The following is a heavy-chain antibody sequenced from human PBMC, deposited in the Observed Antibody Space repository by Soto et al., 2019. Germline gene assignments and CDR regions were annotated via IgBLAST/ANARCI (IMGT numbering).Heavy chain of an antibody. J-gene: IGHJ4*02. D-gene: IGHD3-22*01. CDR3: ASADSSGYYLNFGY. CDR1: GGSFNSYY. CDR2: IYHTGST. V-gene: IGHV4-59*01. Sequence: SETLSLTCTVSGGSFNSYYWSWIRQSPGKGLEWIGYIYHTGSTACNPSLKSRAAISVDTSKNQFSLKLNSVTAADTAVYYCASADSSGYYLNFGYWGQGTLVTVSS.